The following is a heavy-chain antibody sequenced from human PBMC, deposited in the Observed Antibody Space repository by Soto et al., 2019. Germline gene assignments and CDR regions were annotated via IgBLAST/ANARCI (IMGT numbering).Heavy chain of an antibody. Sequence: GRSRRLAFSVPGFNCKNHSITGLRHSQGKRLAWLSYISNNSSVTYYADSVKGRFTISRDNAKNSLYLQMSSLRDEDTAVYYFARDRDAYCSNGVCSGLYFDYWGRGALVTVSS. D-gene: IGHD2-8*01. CDR3: ARDRDAYCSNGVCSGLYFDY. V-gene: IGHV3-48*02. CDR1: GFNCKNHS. J-gene: IGHJ4*02. CDR2: ISNNSSVT.